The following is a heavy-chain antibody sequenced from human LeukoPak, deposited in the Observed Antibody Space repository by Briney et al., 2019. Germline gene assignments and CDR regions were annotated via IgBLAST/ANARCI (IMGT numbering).Heavy chain of an antibody. J-gene: IGHJ4*02. V-gene: IGHV3-23*01. Sequence: PGGSLRLSCAASGFTFNTYAMSWVRQAPGKGLEWVSAISGRGDSTFYADSVKGQFTISRDNSKSTVYLQMNSLRADDTAVYYCAKERQTGDYFTSDFWGQGTLVTVSS. CDR1: GFTFNTYA. D-gene: IGHD4-17*01. CDR2: ISGRGDST. CDR3: AKERQTGDYFTSDF.